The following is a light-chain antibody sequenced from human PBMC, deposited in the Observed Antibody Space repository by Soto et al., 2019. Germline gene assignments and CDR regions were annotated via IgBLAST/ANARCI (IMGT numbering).Light chain of an antibody. CDR3: ATWDDSLTAWV. CDR2: SDS. J-gene: IGLJ3*02. Sequence: QPVLTQPPSASGTPGQRVIISCSGSNSNIGSYSVNWYQQLQGTAPKLLIYSDSQRPSGVPDRFSGSKSGTSASLAISGLQSEDEADYYCATWDDSLTAWVFGGGTKVTVL. V-gene: IGLV1-44*01. CDR1: NSNIGSYS.